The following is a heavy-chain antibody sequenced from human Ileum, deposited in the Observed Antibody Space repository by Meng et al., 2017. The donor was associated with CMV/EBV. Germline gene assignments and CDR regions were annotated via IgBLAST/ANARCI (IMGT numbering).Heavy chain of an antibody. D-gene: IGHD3-3*01. CDR3: ARGITILGVYYFDF. CDR2: IFPDKSDT. Sequence: SGYRFNRYWLRWVSQMPGKGLEWMGIIFPDKSDTRYSPSFQGQVTISTDKSISTAYLQWSSLKASDTAMYYCARGITILGVYYFDFWGQGTLVTVSS. J-gene: IGHJ4*02. V-gene: IGHV5-51*01. CDR1: GYRFNRYW.